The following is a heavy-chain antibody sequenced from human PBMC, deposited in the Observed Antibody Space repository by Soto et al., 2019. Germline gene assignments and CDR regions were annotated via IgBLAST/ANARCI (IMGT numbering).Heavy chain of an antibody. CDR3: ASHRYSSSQLTFDY. CDR2: IIPIFGTA. J-gene: IGHJ4*02. CDR1: GGTFSSYA. V-gene: IGHV1-69*05. D-gene: IGHD6-13*01. Sequence: SVKVSCKASGGTFSSYAISWVRQAPGQGREWMGGIIPIFGTANYAQKFQGRVTITTDESTSTAYMELSSLRSEDTAVYYCASHRYSSSQLTFDYWGQGTLVTVSS.